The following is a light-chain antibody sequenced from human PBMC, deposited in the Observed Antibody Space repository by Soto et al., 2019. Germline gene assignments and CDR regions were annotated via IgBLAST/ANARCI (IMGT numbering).Light chain of an antibody. CDR3: RKYNSAPRT. J-gene: IGKJ1*01. Sequence: DIQMTQSPSSLSASVGDRVTITCRASQGISNYLAWYQQKPGKVPKLLIYAASTLQSGVPSRFSGSGSGTDFTRTISSRQPEDGATDYCRKYNSAPRTFGQGTKVEIK. V-gene: IGKV1-27*01. CDR2: AAS. CDR1: QGISNY.